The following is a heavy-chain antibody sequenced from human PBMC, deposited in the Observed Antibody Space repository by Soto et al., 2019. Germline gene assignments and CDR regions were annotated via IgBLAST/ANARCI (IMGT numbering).Heavy chain of an antibody. CDR2: MNPNTGDT. D-gene: IGHD5-12*01. V-gene: IGHV1-8*01. Sequence: QVQLVQSGAEVKKPGASVKVSCKASGYTFISYDINCVRQATGQGLEWMGWMNPNTGDTGYAQKFQGRVTMTRNTSINTANLELSSLRSDDTDVYFCARGDGYIFDYWGQGTLVTVSS. J-gene: IGHJ4*02. CDR1: GYTFISYD. CDR3: ARGDGYIFDY.